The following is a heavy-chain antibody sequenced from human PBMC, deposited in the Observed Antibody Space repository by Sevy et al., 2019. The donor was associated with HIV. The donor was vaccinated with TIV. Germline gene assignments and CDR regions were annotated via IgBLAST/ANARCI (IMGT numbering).Heavy chain of an antibody. CDR1: GFTFSSYA. J-gene: IGHJ3*02. Sequence: GGSLRLSCAASGFTFSSYAMSWVRQAPGKGLEWVSAISGSGGSTYYADSVKGRFTISRDNSKNTLYLQMNSLRAEDTAVYYCSTSGTGTTDWGEDAFDIWGQGTMVTVS. CDR2: ISGSGGST. CDR3: STSGTGTTDWGEDAFDI. V-gene: IGHV3-23*01. D-gene: IGHD3-16*01.